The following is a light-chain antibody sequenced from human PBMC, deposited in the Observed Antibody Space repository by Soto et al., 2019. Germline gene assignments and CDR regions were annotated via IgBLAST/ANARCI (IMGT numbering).Light chain of an antibody. J-gene: IGKJ3*01. CDR2: KAS. Sequence: DIQMTQSPSTLSGSVGDRVTITCRASQTISSWLAWYQQKPGKAPKLLIYKASTLKSGVPSRFSGSGSGTEFTLTISSLQPDDFATYYCQQYYSYSPSFGPGTKVDIK. V-gene: IGKV1-5*03. CDR1: QTISSW. CDR3: QQYYSYSPS.